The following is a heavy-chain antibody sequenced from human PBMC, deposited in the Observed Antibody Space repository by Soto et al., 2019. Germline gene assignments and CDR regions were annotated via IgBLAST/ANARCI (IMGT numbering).Heavy chain of an antibody. CDR1: GGTFSSYA. D-gene: IGHD3-22*01. CDR3: AMIVVALQYYFDY. Sequence: SVKVSCKASGGTFSSYASSWVRQAPVQGLEWMGGVIPIFGTANYAQKFQGRVTITADKSTSTAYMELSSLRSEDTAVYYCAMIVVALQYYFDYWRQGTLVTVS. CDR2: VIPIFGTA. J-gene: IGHJ4*02. V-gene: IGHV1-69*06.